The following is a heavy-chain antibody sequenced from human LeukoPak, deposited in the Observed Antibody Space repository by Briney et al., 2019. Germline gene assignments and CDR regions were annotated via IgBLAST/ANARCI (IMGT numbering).Heavy chain of an antibody. CDR1: GGSFSGYY. CDR3: ARGYGPQLYYYYGMDV. J-gene: IGHJ6*02. V-gene: IGHV4-34*01. Sequence: SETLSLTCAVYGGSFSGYYWSWIRQPPGKGLEWIGEINHSGSTNYNPSLKSRVTISVDTSKNQFSLKLGSVTAADTAVYYCARGYGPQLYYYYGMDVWGQGTTVTVSS. CDR2: INHSGST. D-gene: IGHD3-10*01.